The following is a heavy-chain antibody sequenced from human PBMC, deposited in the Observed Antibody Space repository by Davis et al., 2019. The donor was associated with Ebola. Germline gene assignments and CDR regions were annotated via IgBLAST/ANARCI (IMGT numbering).Heavy chain of an antibody. CDR2: IKSDGGIT. CDR1: GFTFNRNW. D-gene: IGHD3-22*01. J-gene: IGHJ2*01. CDR3: ARGSSYRYASSGYYDWFFDL. Sequence: HTGGSLRLSCAASGFTFNRNWMHWVRQAPGKGLVWVSRIKSDGGITNYADFVDGRFTVSRDNAKNTLYLQMHSLRAEDTGVYYCARGSSYRYASSGYYDWFFDLWGRGTLVTVSS. V-gene: IGHV3-74*01.